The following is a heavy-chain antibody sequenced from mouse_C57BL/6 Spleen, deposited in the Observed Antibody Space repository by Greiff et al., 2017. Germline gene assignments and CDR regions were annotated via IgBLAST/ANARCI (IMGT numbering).Heavy chain of an antibody. CDR1: GYTFTSYW. CDR3: AIIYYGNYGYAMDY. D-gene: IGHD2-1*01. Sequence: QVQLQQPGAELVKPGASVKMSCKASGYTFTSYWITWVKQRPGQGLEWIGDIYPGSGSTNYNEKFKSKATLTVETSSSTAYMQLSSLTSEDAAVYYCAIIYYGNYGYAMDYWGQGTSVTVSS. CDR2: IYPGSGST. J-gene: IGHJ4*01. V-gene: IGHV1-55*01.